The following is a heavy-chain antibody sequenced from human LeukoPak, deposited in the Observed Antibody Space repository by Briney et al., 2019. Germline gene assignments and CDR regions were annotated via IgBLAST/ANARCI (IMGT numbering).Heavy chain of an antibody. J-gene: IGHJ5*02. Sequence: SVKVSCKASGGTFSSYAISWVRQAPAQGLEWMGGIIPIFGTANYAQKFQGRVTITADESTSTAYMELSSLRSEDTAVYYCARVQGSGYDWGNWFDPWGQGTLVTVSS. V-gene: IGHV1-69*13. CDR3: ARVQGSGYDWGNWFDP. D-gene: IGHD5-12*01. CDR1: GGTFSSYA. CDR2: IIPIFGTA.